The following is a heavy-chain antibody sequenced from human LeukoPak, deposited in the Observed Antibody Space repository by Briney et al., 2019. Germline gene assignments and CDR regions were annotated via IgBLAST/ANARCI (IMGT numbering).Heavy chain of an antibody. D-gene: IGHD2-2*01. V-gene: IGHV1-18*01. CDR2: ISAYNGNT. J-gene: IGHJ5*02. CDR3: ARSDCSSTSCYAFDWFDP. Sequence: GASVKVSCKASGYTFTSYGISWVRQAPGQGLEWMGWISAYNGNTNYAQKLQGRVTMTTDTSTSTAYMELRSLRSDDTAVYYCARSDCSSTSCYAFDWFDPWGQGTLVTVSS. CDR1: GYTFTSYG.